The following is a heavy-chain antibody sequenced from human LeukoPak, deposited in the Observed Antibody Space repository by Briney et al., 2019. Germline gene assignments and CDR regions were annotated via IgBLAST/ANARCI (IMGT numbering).Heavy chain of an antibody. CDR2: IYYSGST. V-gene: IGHV4-39*07. CDR3: ARGYCSGGSCYLNY. Sequence: PSETLSLTCTVSGVSISSSSYYWGWIRQPPGKGLEWIGSIYYSGSTYYNPSLKSRVTISVDTSKNQFSLKLSSVTAADTAVYYCARGYCSGGSCYLNYWGQGTLVTVSS. J-gene: IGHJ4*02. D-gene: IGHD2-15*01. CDR1: GVSISSSSYY.